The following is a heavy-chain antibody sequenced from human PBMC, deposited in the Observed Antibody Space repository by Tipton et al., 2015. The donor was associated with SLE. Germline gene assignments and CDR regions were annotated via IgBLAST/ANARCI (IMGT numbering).Heavy chain of an antibody. D-gene: IGHD1-26*01. J-gene: IGHJ6*04. Sequence: SLRLSCAASGLLFSDDFIDWVRQAPGKGLEWVGSIGKKGYGETTQYAASVKGRFTISRDDSKNIAYLQMNSLKVEDTAVYYCTRGGGSGSQGPLDVWGKGTTVTVSS. CDR1: GLLFSDDF. CDR2: IGKKGYGETT. V-gene: IGHV3-49*04. CDR3: TRGGGSGSQGPLDV.